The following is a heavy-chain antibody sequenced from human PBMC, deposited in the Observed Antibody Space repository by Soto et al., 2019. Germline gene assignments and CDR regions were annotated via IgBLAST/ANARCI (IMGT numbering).Heavy chain of an antibody. CDR1: GDSINSDKYY. J-gene: IGHJ4*02. V-gene: IGHV4-39*01. Sequence: QLQLQESGPGLVKPSETLSLTCSVSGDSINSDKYYWGWIRQPPGKGLEWIGSIYFRGNTYYNPSLKTRVTISLDKSRSQFCLRLISVTAADSAVYFCAILEGLAAISYYFCFWGQGALVTVSS. CDR3: AILEGLAAISYYFCF. CDR2: IYFRGNT. D-gene: IGHD3-9*01.